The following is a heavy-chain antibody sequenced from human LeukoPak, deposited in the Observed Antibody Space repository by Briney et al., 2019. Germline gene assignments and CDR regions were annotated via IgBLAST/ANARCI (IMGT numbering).Heavy chain of an antibody. D-gene: IGHD3-16*02. V-gene: IGHV1-8*01. CDR2: MNPNSGNT. CDR1: GDTFTSDV. Sequence: ASVKVSRKASGDTFTSDVINWVRQATGQGLEWMGWMNPNSGNTGYAQKFQGRVTMTRNTSIGTAYMELSSLRSEDTAVYYCAGQRQGYDYVWGSYRDSYPFDYWGQGTLVTVSS. CDR3: AGQRQGYDYVWGSYRDSYPFDY. J-gene: IGHJ4*02.